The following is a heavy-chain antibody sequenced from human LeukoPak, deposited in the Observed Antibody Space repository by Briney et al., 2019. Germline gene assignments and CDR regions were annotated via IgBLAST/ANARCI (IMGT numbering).Heavy chain of an antibody. CDR3: VKLAGDLIIADTRRHDD. CDR1: GFHFSSYA. CDR2: ISGIGSGGST. D-gene: IGHD7-27*01. J-gene: IGHJ4*02. V-gene: IGHV3-23*01. Sequence: GGSLRLSCAASGFHFSSYAMSWVRQSPGKGLKWVSAISGIGSGGSTHYAASVKGRVTISRVNSDNILYLRMNSLRAEDTAVYYCVKLAGDLIIADTRRHDDWGQGTLVTVSS.